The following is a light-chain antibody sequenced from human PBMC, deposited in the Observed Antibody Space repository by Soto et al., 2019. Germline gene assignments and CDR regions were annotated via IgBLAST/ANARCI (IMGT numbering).Light chain of an antibody. CDR2: SSH. CDR3: QCFDSSLSGWV. CDR1: SSNIGSNY. J-gene: IGLJ3*02. V-gene: IGLV1-47*02. Sequence: QSVLTQPPSASGTPGQRVTISCSGSSSNIGSNYVYWYQQLPGTAPKLLIYSSHQRPSGVPDRFSASKSGTSASLAISGLRSEDEADYYCQCFDSSLSGWVFGGGTKVTVL.